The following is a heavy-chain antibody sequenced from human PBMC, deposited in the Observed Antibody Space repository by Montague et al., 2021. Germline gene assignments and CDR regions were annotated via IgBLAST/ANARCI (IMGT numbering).Heavy chain of an antibody. CDR2: VRHIGST. V-gene: IGHV4-34*01. Sequence: SETLSLTCGVYGGSLSEYYWTWIRQSPEKGLEWIGEVRHIGSTNYNPSLKSRVTMSVDTSKNQFSLKLRSVAAADTAVYYCASDRGPFDYWGQGTLVTVS. CDR1: GGSLSEYY. CDR3: ASDRGPFDY. D-gene: IGHD3-10*01. J-gene: IGHJ4*02.